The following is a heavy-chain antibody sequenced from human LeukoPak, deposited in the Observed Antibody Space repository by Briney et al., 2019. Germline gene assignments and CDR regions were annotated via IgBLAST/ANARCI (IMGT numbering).Heavy chain of an antibody. CDR3: ASSIAAAPTYYYYYMDV. CDR1: GYTFTGYY. Sequence: ASVKVSCKASGYTFTGYYMHWVRQAPGQGLEWMGWINPNSGGTNYAQKFQGRVTMTRDTSISTAYMELSRLRSDDTAVYYCASSIAAAPTYYYYYMDVWGKGTTVTVSS. J-gene: IGHJ6*03. D-gene: IGHD6-13*01. CDR2: INPNSGGT. V-gene: IGHV1-2*02.